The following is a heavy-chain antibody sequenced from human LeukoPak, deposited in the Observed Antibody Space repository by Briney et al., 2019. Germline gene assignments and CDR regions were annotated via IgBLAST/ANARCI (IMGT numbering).Heavy chain of an antibody. D-gene: IGHD2-2*01. V-gene: IGHV1-8*02. CDR3: ARVHSYCSSTSCLDY. J-gene: IGHJ4*02. Sequence: GASVKVSCKASGYTFTSYDINWVRQAPGQGLEWMGWMNPNSGNTGYAQKFQGRVTMTTDTSTSTGYMELRSLRSDDTAVYYCARVHSYCSSTSCLDYWGQGTLVTVSS. CDR1: GYTFTSYD. CDR2: MNPNSGNT.